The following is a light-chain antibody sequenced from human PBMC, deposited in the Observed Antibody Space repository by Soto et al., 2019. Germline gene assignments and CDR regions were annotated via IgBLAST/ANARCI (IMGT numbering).Light chain of an antibody. J-gene: IGLJ3*02. V-gene: IGLV2-14*03. CDR1: RSDIGTYDL. CDR3: SSHAGIINVV. Sequence: QSALTQPASVSGSLGQSITISCTGTRSDIGTYDLVSWYQQHPGKAPQLMIYDVTNRPSGVSNRFSGSKSGNTASLTVSGLLAEDEADYYCSSHAGIINVVFGGGTKVTVL. CDR2: DVT.